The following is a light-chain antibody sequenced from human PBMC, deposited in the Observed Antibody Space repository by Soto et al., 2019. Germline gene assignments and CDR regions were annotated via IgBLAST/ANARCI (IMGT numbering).Light chain of an antibody. CDR2: SAS. V-gene: IGKV1-39*01. J-gene: IGKJ2*01. CDR3: QQSYDTPPYT. Sequence: DIQMTQSPSSLSASVGDRVTIPCRASQSISSYVNWYQQKPGKAPKLLIYSASTLQSGVPSRFGGSGSGTDFTLTISNLQPEDFATYYCQQSYDTPPYTFGQGTKLEIK. CDR1: QSISSY.